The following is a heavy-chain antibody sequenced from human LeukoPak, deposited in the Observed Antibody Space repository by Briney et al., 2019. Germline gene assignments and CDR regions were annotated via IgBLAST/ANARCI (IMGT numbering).Heavy chain of an antibody. V-gene: IGHV3-48*04. CDR3: ARVPYGGNAPFDH. D-gene: IGHD4-23*01. J-gene: IGHJ4*02. CDR1: EFTFSSYS. CDR2: ISSTSSTM. Sequence: PGGSLRLSCAASEFTFSSYSMIWVRQAPGKGLEWVSYISSTSSTMYYADSVKGRFTISRDNAKNSLYLQMSSLRAEDTAVYYCARVPYGGNAPFDHWGQGTLVTVSS.